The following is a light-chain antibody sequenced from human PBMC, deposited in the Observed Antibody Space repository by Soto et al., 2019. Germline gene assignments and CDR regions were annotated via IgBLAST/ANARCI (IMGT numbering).Light chain of an antibody. J-gene: IGKJ1*01. Sequence: DIQLTQSPSFLSASVGDRVTITCLASQGISSYLAWSQQKPGKAPKLLIYAASTLQSGVPSRFSGSGSGTEFTLTISSLQPEDFAPYYGQQLNSYPPGTFGQGTKVESK. CDR2: AAS. CDR3: QQLNSYPPGT. CDR1: QGISSY. V-gene: IGKV1-9*01.